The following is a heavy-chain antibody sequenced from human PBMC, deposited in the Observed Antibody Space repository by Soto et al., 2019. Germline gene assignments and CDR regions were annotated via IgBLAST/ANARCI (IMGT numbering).Heavy chain of an antibody. J-gene: IGHJ4*02. D-gene: IGHD2-8*02. CDR2: IFHTGRT. V-gene: IGHV4-39*07. Sequence: PSETLSLTCTVSDGSIRTSSYYWGWIRQSPGKGLEWIGTIFHTGRTYYNPSLKGRATISAVWSAQQMSLELKSVTAADTAVYYCARGHWSDRLSSWGPGTLVTVSS. CDR3: ARGHWSDRLSS. CDR1: DGSIRTSSYY.